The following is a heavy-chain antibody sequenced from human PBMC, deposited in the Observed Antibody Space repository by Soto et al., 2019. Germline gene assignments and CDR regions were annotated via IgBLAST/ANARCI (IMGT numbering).Heavy chain of an antibody. J-gene: IGHJ3*02. V-gene: IGHV1-69*02. CDR2: IIPILGIA. CDR1: GGTFSSQT. CDR3: ARVGNAFDI. Sequence: QVQPGQFGGGGKEPGVLGEVFCKGSGGTFSSQTNRLVGQAPGQGPEWMGRIIPILGIANYAQKFQGRVTITADKSTSTAYMELSSLRSEDTAVYYCARVGNAFDIWGQGTMVTVSS.